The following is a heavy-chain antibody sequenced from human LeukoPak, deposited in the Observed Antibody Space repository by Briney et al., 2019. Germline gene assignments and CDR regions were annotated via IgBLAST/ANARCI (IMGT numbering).Heavy chain of an antibody. CDR3: ARDCRVSNWNFWFDP. J-gene: IGHJ5*02. V-gene: IGHV3-33*01. D-gene: IGHD1-7*01. CDR2: IWYDGSNK. Sequence: GRSLRLSCAASGFTFSSYGMHWVRQAPGKGLEWVAVIWYDGSNKYYADSVKGRFTISRDNSKNTLYLQMNSLRAEDTAVYYCARDCRVSNWNFWFDPWGQGTLVTVSS. CDR1: GFTFSSYG.